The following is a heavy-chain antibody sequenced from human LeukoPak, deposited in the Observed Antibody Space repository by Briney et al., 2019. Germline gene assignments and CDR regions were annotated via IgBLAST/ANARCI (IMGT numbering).Heavy chain of an antibody. Sequence: GGSLRLSCAASGFTFDDYAMHWVRQAPGKGLVWVSRINPDGTTTSYADSVKGRFTISRDNAKDTVYLQMNSLRAEDTAVYYCARVSIGWYSFDYWGQGTLVTVSS. CDR1: GFTFDDYA. CDR2: INPDGTTT. J-gene: IGHJ4*02. V-gene: IGHV3-74*01. CDR3: ARVSIGWYSFDY. D-gene: IGHD6-19*01.